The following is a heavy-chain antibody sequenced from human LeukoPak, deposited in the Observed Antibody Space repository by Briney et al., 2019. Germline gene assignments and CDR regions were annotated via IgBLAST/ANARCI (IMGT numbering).Heavy chain of an antibody. D-gene: IGHD7-27*01. Sequence: ASVEVSCKASGYTFTGHYMHWVRQAPGQGLEWMGWINPNSGGTTYAQKFQGRATMTRDTSISTAYMELNRLRSDDTAMYYCAVHWGSGWYFDLWGRGTLVTVSS. CDR3: AVHWGSGWYFDL. CDR2: INPNSGGT. J-gene: IGHJ2*01. V-gene: IGHV1-2*02. CDR1: GYTFTGHY.